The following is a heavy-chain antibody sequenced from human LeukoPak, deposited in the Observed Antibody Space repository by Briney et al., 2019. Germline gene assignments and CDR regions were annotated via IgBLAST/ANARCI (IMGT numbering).Heavy chain of an antibody. D-gene: IGHD1-26*01. Sequence: SVKVSCKASGYTFPNYDINWVRQAPGQGLEWMGRIIPIFGTANYAQKFQGRVTITTDESTSTAYMELSSLRSEDTAVYYCARDGTDHWGQGTLVTVSS. CDR1: GYTFPNYD. CDR3: ARDGTDH. CDR2: IIPIFGTA. V-gene: IGHV1-69*05. J-gene: IGHJ4*02.